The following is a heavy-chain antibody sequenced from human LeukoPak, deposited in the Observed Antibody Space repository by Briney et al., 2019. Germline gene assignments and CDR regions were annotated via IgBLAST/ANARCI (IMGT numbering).Heavy chain of an antibody. CDR3: ARGMITFGGVIAFIDY. CDR1: GFTFSSYW. J-gene: IGHJ4*02. Sequence: GGSLRLSCAASGFTFSSYWMSWVRQAPGKGLEWVANIKQDGSEKYYVDSVKGRFTTSRDNAKNSLYLQMNSLRAEDTAVYYCARGMITFGGVIAFIDYWGQGTLVTVSS. D-gene: IGHD3-16*02. V-gene: IGHV3-7*01. CDR2: IKQDGSEK.